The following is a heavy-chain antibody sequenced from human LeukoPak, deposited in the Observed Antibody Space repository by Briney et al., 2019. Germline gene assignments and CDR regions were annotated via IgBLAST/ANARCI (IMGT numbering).Heavy chain of an antibody. CDR1: GFIFSTYW. J-gene: IGHJ3*02. D-gene: IGHD5-18*01. V-gene: IGHV3-7*01. CDR3: ARYSYDAFDI. CDR2: IKEDGSDK. Sequence: PGGSLRLSCAASGFIFSTYWMAWVRQAPGKGLEWVANIKEDGSDKNYVVSMKGRFTISRDNAKNSLYLQMNSLRAEDTAVYYCARYSYDAFDIWGQGTMVTVSS.